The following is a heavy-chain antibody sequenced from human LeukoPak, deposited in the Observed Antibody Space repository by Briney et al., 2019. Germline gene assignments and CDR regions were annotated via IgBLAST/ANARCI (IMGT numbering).Heavy chain of an antibody. D-gene: IGHD6-13*01. Sequence: KVSCKSSGGTFSSYAISWVRQAPGQGLEWMGIIYPGDSDTRYSPSFQGQVTISADKSISTAYLQWSSLKASDTAMYYCARARAYSSSWYGVGAFDYWGQGTLVTVSS. CDR1: GGTFSSYA. CDR2: IYPGDSDT. V-gene: IGHV5-51*01. CDR3: ARARAYSSSWYGVGAFDY. J-gene: IGHJ4*02.